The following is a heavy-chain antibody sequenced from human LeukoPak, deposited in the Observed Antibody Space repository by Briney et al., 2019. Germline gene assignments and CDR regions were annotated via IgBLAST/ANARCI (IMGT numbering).Heavy chain of an antibody. CDR2: IYYSGSP. CDR3: ARALPAAGTHNWFDP. Sequence: PSQTLSLICTVSGGSISSGGYYWSWIRQHPGKGLEWIGYIYYSGSPYYNPSLKRRVTISVDTSKNQFSLKLSSVTAADTAVYYCARALPAAGTHNWFDPWGQGTLVTVSS. J-gene: IGHJ5*02. D-gene: IGHD6-13*01. V-gene: IGHV4-31*03. CDR1: GGSISSGGYY.